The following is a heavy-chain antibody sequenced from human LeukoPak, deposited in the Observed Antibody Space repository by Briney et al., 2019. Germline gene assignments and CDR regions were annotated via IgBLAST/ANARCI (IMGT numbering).Heavy chain of an antibody. CDR3: ARGSYGYEY. CDR1: GFTFSSYW. J-gene: IGHJ4*02. V-gene: IGHV3-74*01. Sequence: GGSLRLSCAASGFTFSSYWMHWVRHGPGKGLVWVSRINSDGSSTTYADSVKGRFTISRDNAKNTLYLQMNSLRAEDTAVYYCARGSYGYEYGGQGTLVTVSS. CDR2: INSDGSST. D-gene: IGHD5-18*01.